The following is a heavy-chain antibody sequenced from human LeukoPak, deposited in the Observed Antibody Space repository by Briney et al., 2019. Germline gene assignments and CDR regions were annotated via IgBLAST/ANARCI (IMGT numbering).Heavy chain of an antibody. CDR2: IRANGETT. Sequence: GGTLRLSCAASGFTFTHYGMNWVRQAPGKGLEWVSGIRANGETTYYADSVRGRFTISRDNSRSMVWLQMNSLRAEDTAVYYCARDKDQYSGYDDGLFDYWGQGTLVTVSS. D-gene: IGHD5-12*01. CDR1: GFTFTHYG. J-gene: IGHJ4*02. V-gene: IGHV3-23*01. CDR3: ARDKDQYSGYDDGLFDY.